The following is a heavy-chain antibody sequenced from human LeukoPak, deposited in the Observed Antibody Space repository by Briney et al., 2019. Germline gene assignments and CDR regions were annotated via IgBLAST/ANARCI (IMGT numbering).Heavy chain of an antibody. Sequence: PSETLSLTCTVSGGSISSSSYYWGWIRQPPGKGLEWIGYIYYSGSTYYNPSLKSRVTISVDTSKNQFSLKRSSVTAADTAVYYCARGLRVLDYWGQGTLVTVSS. CDR1: GGSISSSSYY. CDR3: ARGLRVLDY. D-gene: IGHD3-16*01. CDR2: IYYSGST. J-gene: IGHJ4*02. V-gene: IGHV4-30-4*08.